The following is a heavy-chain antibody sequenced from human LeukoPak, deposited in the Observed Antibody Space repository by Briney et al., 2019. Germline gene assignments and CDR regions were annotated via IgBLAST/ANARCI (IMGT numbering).Heavy chain of an antibody. V-gene: IGHV5-51*01. Sequence: GESLKISCKGSGYSFTTYWIAWVRQMPGKGLEWMGVIYPGDSDTRYSPSFQGQVTISADKSISTAYLQWSSPKASDTAMYYCAVLTDGAFDYWGQGTLVTVSS. J-gene: IGHJ4*02. D-gene: IGHD3-10*01. CDR3: AVLTDGAFDY. CDR2: IYPGDSDT. CDR1: GYSFTTYW.